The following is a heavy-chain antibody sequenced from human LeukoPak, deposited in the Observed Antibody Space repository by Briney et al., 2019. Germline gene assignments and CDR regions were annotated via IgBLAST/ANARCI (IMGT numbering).Heavy chain of an antibody. CDR2: INHSGST. J-gene: IGHJ5*02. CDR3: ARGPRSVNYYGSGSSRHNWFDP. V-gene: IGHV4-34*01. D-gene: IGHD3-10*01. Sequence: SETLSLTCAVYGGSFSGYYWSWIRQPPGKGLEWIGEINHSGSTNYNPSLKSRVTISVDTSKNQFSLKLSSVTAADTAVYYCARGPRSVNYYGSGSSRHNWFDPWGQGTLVTVSS. CDR1: GGSFSGYY.